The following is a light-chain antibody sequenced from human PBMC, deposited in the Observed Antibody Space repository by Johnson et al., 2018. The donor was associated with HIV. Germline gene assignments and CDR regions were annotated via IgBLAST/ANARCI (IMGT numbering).Light chain of an antibody. V-gene: IGLV1-51*01. J-gene: IGLJ1*01. CDR2: DNN. CDR1: SSNIGNNY. CDR3: GTWDNSLSPGGV. Sequence: QAVLTQPPSVSAAPGQKVTISCSGSSSNIGNNYVSWYQQLPGTAPKLLIYDNNTRHSGIPDRFSGSQSGTSATLGITGLQTGDEAYYYCGTWDNSLSPGGVFGTGTKVIVL.